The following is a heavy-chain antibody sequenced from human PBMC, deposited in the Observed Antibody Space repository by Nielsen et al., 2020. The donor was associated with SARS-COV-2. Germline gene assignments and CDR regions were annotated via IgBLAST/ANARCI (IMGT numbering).Heavy chain of an antibody. V-gene: IGHV4-59*01. J-gene: IGHJ6*03. CDR3: ARNKARFFLYYYYYMDV. D-gene: IGHD3-3*01. CDR1: GGSISSYY. CDR2: IYYSGST. Sequence: SETLSLTCTVSGGSISSYYWSRIRQPPGKGLEWIGYIYYSGSTNYNPSLKSRVTISVDTSKNQFSLKLSSVTAADTAVYYCARNKARFFLYYYYYMDVWGKGTTVTVSS.